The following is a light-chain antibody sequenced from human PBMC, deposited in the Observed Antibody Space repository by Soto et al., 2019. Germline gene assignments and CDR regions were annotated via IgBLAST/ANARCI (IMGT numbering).Light chain of an antibody. J-gene: IGLJ1*01. CDR3: CSYAGSSPYV. CDR1: SSDVGGYNY. V-gene: IGLV2-14*01. Sequence: QSVLTQPASVSGSPGQSITISCTGTSSDVGGYNYVSWYQQHPGTAPKLMIYEVSNRPSGVSNRFSGSKSGNTASLTISGLQAEDEADYYCCSYAGSSPYVFGTGTKVTVL. CDR2: EVS.